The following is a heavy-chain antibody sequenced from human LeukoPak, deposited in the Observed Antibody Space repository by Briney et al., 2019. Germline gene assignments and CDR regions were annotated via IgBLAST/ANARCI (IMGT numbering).Heavy chain of an antibody. D-gene: IGHD2-2*01. CDR2: ISHDGSHK. CDR1: GFTFSSYA. Sequence: GRSLRLSCEASGFTFSSYAMYWVRQAPGKGLEWVAIISHDGSHKYYADSLKGRFTISRDNSKNTLYLQMNSLGAEDTAVYYCAKDRTGIVVVPAGMDYWGQGTLVTVSS. CDR3: AKDRTGIVVVPAGMDY. V-gene: IGHV3-30*18. J-gene: IGHJ4*02.